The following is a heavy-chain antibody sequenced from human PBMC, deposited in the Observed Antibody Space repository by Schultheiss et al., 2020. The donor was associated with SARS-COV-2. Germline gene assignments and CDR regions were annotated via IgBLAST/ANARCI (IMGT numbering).Heavy chain of an antibody. CDR1: GFTFSSYW. CDR3: ARSPAAPTLDY. D-gene: IGHD6-6*01. Sequence: GGSLRLSCAASGFTFSSYWMSWVRQAPGKGLEWVTVISFDGSNKYYADSVKGRFTISRDNSKNTLYLQMNSLRPEGTAVYYCARSPAAPTLDYWGQGTLVTVSS. J-gene: IGHJ4*02. V-gene: IGHV3-30*05. CDR2: ISFDGSNK.